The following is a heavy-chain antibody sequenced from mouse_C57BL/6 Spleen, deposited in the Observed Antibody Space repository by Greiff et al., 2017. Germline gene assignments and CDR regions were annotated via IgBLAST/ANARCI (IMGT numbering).Heavy chain of an antibody. D-gene: IGHD1-1*01. CDR1: GYTFTDYY. CDR2: ICPGSGNT. V-gene: IGHV1-84*01. J-gene: IGHJ1*03. Sequence: QVQLKQSGPGLVKPGASVKISCKASGYTFTDYYITWVKQRPGQGLEWIGWICPGSGNTKYNEKFKGKATLPGDTSSSTAYMQLSSLTSEESAVYFCARWGYYASTPYWYFDVWGTGTTVTVSS. CDR3: ARWGYYASTPYWYFDV.